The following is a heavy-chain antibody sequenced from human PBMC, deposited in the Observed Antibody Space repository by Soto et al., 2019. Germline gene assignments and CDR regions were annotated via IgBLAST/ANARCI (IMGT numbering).Heavy chain of an antibody. CDR2: IIPIIGTA. CDR3: ARGGVDVVATSAFDY. J-gene: IGHJ4*02. D-gene: IGHD5-12*01. Sequence: QVQLVQSGAEVKKPGSSVKVSCKASGGTFNNYAISWVRQAPGQGLEWMGGIIPIIGTADYANKFQGRLAIRADESTGTTFMELSSLRSEDTDLYYCARGGVDVVATSAFDYWGQGTLVTVSS. V-gene: IGHV1-69*01. CDR1: GGTFNNYA.